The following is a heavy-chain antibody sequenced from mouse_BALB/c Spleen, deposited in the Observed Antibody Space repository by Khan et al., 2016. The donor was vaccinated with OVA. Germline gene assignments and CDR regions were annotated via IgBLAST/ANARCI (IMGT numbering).Heavy chain of an antibody. CDR3: ARNYDYDEGLSY. CDR1: GFSLTSYG. CDR2: IWSGGST. D-gene: IGHD2-4*01. V-gene: IGHV2-2*02. J-gene: IGHJ3*01. Sequence: QVQLKQSGPGLVQPSQSLSITCTVSGFSLTSYGVHWVRQSPGKGLEWLGVIWSGGSTDYNAAFISRLRIRKDNSKSQVFFKLNNRQANDTAIDYCARNYDYDEGLSYWGQGTLVTVSA.